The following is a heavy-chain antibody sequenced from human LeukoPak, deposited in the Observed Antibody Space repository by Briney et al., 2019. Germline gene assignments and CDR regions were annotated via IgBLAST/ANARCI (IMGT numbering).Heavy chain of an antibody. Sequence: SVKVSCKASGGTFSSYAISWVRRAPGQGLEWMGGIIPIFGTANYAQKFQGRVTITADESTSTAYMELSSLRSEDTAVYYCARDAVGYSYGPARFDYWGQGTLVTVSS. D-gene: IGHD5-18*01. V-gene: IGHV1-69*13. CDR2: IIPIFGTA. J-gene: IGHJ4*02. CDR1: GGTFSSYA. CDR3: ARDAVGYSYGPARFDY.